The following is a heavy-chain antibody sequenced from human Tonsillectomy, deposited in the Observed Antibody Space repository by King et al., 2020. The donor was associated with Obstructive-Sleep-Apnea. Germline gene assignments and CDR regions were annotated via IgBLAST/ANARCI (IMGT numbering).Heavy chain of an antibody. D-gene: IGHD1-1*01. Sequence: QLQESGPGLVRPSETLSLTCTVPVGSITNYYWGWIRQPPGKGLEWIGYIYYSVFTDYNPALRGRVTISVDTSKNQLSLRVTSVTAADTAEYFCARWNEGFDYWGQGTLVTVSS. V-gene: IGHV4-59*08. CDR3: ARWNEGFDY. J-gene: IGHJ4*02. CDR1: VGSITNYY. CDR2: IYYSVFT.